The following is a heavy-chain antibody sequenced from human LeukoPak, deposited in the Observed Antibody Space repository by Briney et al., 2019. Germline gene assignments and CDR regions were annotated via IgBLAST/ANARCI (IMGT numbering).Heavy chain of an antibody. V-gene: IGHV4-59*02. J-gene: IGHJ4*02. CDR1: GGSVSGYY. CDR2: IYDSGST. Sequence: SETLSLTCSVSGGSVSGYYWSWVRQPPGKGLEWIGYIYDSGSTNYNPSLKSLVTISLNTSKNQFSLKLSSVTTADTAVFYCARVSYCYDSSGYYMYYFDYWGQGTLVTVSS. D-gene: IGHD3-22*01. CDR3: ARVSYCYDSSGYYMYYFDY.